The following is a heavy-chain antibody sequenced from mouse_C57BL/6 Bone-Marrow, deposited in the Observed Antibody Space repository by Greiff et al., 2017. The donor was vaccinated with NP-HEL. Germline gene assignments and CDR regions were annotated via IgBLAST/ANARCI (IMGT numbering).Heavy chain of an antibody. CDR2: ISSGGGYT. D-gene: IGHD2-4*01. CDR1: GFTFSSYG. CDR3: ARLTFYDYFSWFAY. V-gene: IGHV5-6*01. Sequence: EVQGVESGGDLVKPGGSLKLSCAASGFTFSSYGMSWVRQTPDKRLEWVATISSGGGYTYYPDSVKGRFTISRDNATNTLYLQLSSLTSEDTAMYYCARLTFYDYFSWFAYWGQGTLVTVSA. J-gene: IGHJ3*01.